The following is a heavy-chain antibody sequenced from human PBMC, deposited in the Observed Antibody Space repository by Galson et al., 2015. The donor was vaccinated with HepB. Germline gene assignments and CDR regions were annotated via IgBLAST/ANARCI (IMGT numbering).Heavy chain of an antibody. Sequence: SVKVSCKASGYTFTGYYMNWVRQAPGQGLDWMGWINPNSGGAKYAQKFQGRVTMTRDTSISTAYMQLTKLRSDDTAVYYCARAPAFGEYFDLWGRGTLVTVSS. CDR3: ARAPAFGEYFDL. D-gene: IGHD3-16*01. V-gene: IGHV1-2*02. J-gene: IGHJ2*01. CDR1: GYTFTGYY. CDR2: INPNSGGA.